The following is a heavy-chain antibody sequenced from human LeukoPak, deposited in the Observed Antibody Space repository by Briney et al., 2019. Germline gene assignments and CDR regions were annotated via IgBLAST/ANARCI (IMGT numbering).Heavy chain of an antibody. Sequence: GGSPRLSCAASGFDLSTYEMNWVRQAPGKGLEWIADITISGHTKNYADSVKGRFTISRDNARTSLYLQMNSLRVEDTGVYYCARGDPHADLWGQGTLVTVSA. J-gene: IGHJ5*02. CDR3: ARGDPHADL. V-gene: IGHV3-48*03. CDR1: GFDLSTYE. CDR2: ITISGHTK.